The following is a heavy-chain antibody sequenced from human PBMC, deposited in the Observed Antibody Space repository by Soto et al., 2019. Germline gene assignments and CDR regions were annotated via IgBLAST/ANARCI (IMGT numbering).Heavy chain of an antibody. D-gene: IGHD5-12*01. V-gene: IGHV1-69*01. J-gene: IGHJ1*01. CDR1: GGIFTNNA. Sequence: QVQVVQSGAEVKKPGSSVKVSCKVSGGIFTNNAISWVRQAPGQGLEWLGGVIPLFDTAYYAQIFRGRLTITADESTITVYLELIDLRSEDTAVYYCAREGSGYNLWGQGTQVTVSS. CDR3: AREGSGYNL. CDR2: VIPLFDTA.